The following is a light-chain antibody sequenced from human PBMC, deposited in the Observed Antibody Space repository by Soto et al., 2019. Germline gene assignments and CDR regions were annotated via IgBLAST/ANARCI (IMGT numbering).Light chain of an antibody. CDR2: GAS. CDR3: QKYGSPWT. J-gene: IGKJ1*01. CDR1: QSVSSSY. V-gene: IGKV3-20*01. Sequence: EIVLTQSPGTLSLSPGERATLSCRASQSVSSSYLAWYQQKPGQAPRLLIYGASSRATGIPDRFSGSGSGTDFTLTISRLEPEDFAVYYCQKYGSPWTFGQGTKVDIK.